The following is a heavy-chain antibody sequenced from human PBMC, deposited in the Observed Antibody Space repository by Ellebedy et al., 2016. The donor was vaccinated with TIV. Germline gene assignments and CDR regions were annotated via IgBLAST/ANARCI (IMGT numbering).Heavy chain of an antibody. D-gene: IGHD4-17*01. Sequence: GGSLRLSCAASGFSFRSYWMTWVRQAPGKGLEWVANINQDAGEKFYVDSVKGRFTISRDNAKNSLYLQMNSLRAEDTAMYFCATDGSYGDYLSPAHAFVFWGRGTTVAVSS. CDR3: ATDGSYGDYLSPAHAFVF. CDR1: GFSFRSYW. V-gene: IGHV3-7*01. J-gene: IGHJ3*01. CDR2: INQDAGEK.